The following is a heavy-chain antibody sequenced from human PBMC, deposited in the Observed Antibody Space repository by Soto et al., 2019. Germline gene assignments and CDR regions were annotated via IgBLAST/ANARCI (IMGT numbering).Heavy chain of an antibody. CDR1: EFTFSSYG. D-gene: IGHD3-22*01. J-gene: IGHJ4*02. Sequence: QVQLVESGGGVVQPGRSLTLSCAASEFTFSSYGIHWVRQAPVKGLEWVAVISYDGSKKQYADSVKGRFTISRDNSKNTLHLQMNSLRAEDTAVYYCAKDTYYHDTTGYYVFDYWGQGTLVTVSS. CDR2: ISYDGSKK. V-gene: IGHV3-30*18. CDR3: AKDTYYHDTTGYYVFDY.